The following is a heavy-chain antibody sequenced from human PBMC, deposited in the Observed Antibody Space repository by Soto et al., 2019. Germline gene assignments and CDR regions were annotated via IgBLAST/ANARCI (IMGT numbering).Heavy chain of an antibody. CDR2: IKSKTDGGTT. CDR1: GFTFSNAW. J-gene: IGHJ4*02. Sequence: GGSLRLSCAASGFTFSNAWMNWVRQAPGKGLEWVGRIKSKTDGGTTDYAAPVKGRFTISRDDSKNTLYLQMNSLKTEDTVVYYCTTAGEVYVWGSYRYTADYWGQGTLVTVSS. D-gene: IGHD3-16*02. CDR3: TTAGEVYVWGSYRYTADY. V-gene: IGHV3-15*07.